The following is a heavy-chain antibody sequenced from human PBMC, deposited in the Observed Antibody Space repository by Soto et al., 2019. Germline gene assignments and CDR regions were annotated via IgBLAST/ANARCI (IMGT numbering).Heavy chain of an antibody. V-gene: IGHV3-30*03. Sequence: QVQLVESGGGVVQPGRSLRLSCAASGFTFSSYGMHWVRQAPGKGLEWVAVISYDGSKKYYADSVKGRFTISRDNSKNTMYLQMNSLRAEDTAVYYCARGGSWGGRPDAFDIWGQGTMVTVSS. CDR2: ISYDGSKK. CDR1: GFTFSSYG. D-gene: IGHD2-15*01. CDR3: ARGGSWGGRPDAFDI. J-gene: IGHJ3*02.